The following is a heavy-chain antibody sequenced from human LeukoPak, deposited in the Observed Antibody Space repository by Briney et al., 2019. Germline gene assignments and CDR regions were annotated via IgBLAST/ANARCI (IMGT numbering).Heavy chain of an antibody. D-gene: IGHD6-19*01. Sequence: GGSLRLSCAASGFTFSSYSMNWVRQAPGKGLEWVSSISSSSSYIYYADSVKGRFTISRDNVKNSLYLQMNSLRAEDTAVYYCARPYSSGLDAFDIWGQGTMVTVPS. J-gene: IGHJ3*02. CDR1: GFTFSSYS. CDR3: ARPYSSGLDAFDI. CDR2: ISSSSSYI. V-gene: IGHV3-21*01.